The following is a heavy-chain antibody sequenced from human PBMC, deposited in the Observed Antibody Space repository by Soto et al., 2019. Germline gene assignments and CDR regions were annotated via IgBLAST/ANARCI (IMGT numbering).Heavy chain of an antibody. CDR2: ISGSGGST. J-gene: IGHJ4*02. CDR3: ARRSSGWYFDY. V-gene: IGHV3-23*01. Sequence: EVQLLESGGGLVQPGGSLRLSCAASGFTFSSYAMNWVRQAPGKGLEWVSVISGSGGSTYYADSVKGRFTISRDNSKKGLYLQMNSLRAEDTAVYYCARRSSGWYFDYWGQGSLVTVSS. D-gene: IGHD6-19*01. CDR1: GFTFSSYA.